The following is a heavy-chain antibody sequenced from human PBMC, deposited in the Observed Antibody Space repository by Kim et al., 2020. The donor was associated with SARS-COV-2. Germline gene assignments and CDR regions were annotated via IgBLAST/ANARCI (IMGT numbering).Heavy chain of an antibody. Sequence: SETLSLTCTVSGYSISSGYYWGWIRQPPGKGLEWIGSIYHSGSTYYNPSLKSRVTISVDTSKNQFSLKLSSVTAADTAVYYCARVIVVVVAAAYYFDYWGQGTLVTVSS. V-gene: IGHV4-38-2*02. CDR3: ARVIVVVVAAAYYFDY. CDR2: IYHSGST. J-gene: IGHJ4*02. CDR1: GYSISSGYY. D-gene: IGHD2-15*01.